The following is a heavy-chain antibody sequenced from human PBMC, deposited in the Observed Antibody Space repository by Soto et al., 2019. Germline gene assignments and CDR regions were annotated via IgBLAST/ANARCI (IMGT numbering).Heavy chain of an antibody. V-gene: IGHV1-69*01. D-gene: IGHD2-2*01. CDR3: ASGVVPAANEEYYFDY. CDR1: GATFSSYA. Sequence: QVQLVQSGAEVKKPGSSVKVSCKASGATFSSYAISWVRQAPGQGLEWMGGIIPIFGTANYAQKFQGRVTITADESTSTAYMDPSSLRSEDTAGYYCASGVVPAANEEYYFDYWGQGTLVTVSS. J-gene: IGHJ4*02. CDR2: IIPIFGTA.